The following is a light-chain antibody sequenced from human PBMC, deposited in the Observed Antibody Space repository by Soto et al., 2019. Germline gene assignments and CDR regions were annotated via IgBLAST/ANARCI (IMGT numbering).Light chain of an antibody. CDR1: QRVSTY. CDR2: AAS. Sequence: DIQMTQSPSSLSASVGDRVTITCRASQRVSTYLNLYQQRPGKAPKLLIYAASTLQTGVPSTFSGSASGTNFTLTISSLQPEDFATYYCHQTYSVPPTFGQGTKVDIK. V-gene: IGKV1-39*01. J-gene: IGKJ1*01. CDR3: HQTYSVPPT.